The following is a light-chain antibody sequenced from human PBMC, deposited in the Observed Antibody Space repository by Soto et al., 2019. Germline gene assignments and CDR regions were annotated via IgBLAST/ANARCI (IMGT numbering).Light chain of an antibody. CDR1: QSVSSN. CDR3: QQYNDWPRT. CDR2: GAS. J-gene: IGKJ2*01. V-gene: IGKV3-15*01. Sequence: EIVMTQSPATLSVSPGERATLSCRASQSVSSNLAWYQQKPGQAPRLLIYGASTRATGIPARLSGSGSGTEFNLAISSLKSEDSAAYYCQQYNDWPRTFGQGTKLEIK.